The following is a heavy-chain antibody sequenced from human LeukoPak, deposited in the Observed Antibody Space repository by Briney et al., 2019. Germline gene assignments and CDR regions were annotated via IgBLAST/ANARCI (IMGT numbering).Heavy chain of an antibody. CDR2: INHSGST. J-gene: IGHJ4*02. CDR1: GGSFSGYY. Sequence: SETLSLTCAVYGGSFSGYYWSWIRQPPGKGLEWIGEINHSGSTNYNPSLKSRVTISVDTSKNQFSLKLSSVTAADTAVYYCARGPYCSSTSCAHQALDYWGQGTLVTVSS. D-gene: IGHD2-2*01. CDR3: ARGPYCSSTSCAHQALDY. V-gene: IGHV4-34*01.